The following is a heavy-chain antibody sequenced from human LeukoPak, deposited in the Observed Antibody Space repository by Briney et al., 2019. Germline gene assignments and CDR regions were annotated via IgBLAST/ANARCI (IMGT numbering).Heavy chain of an antibody. Sequence: GGSLRLSCAASGFTVSSNYMNWVRQAPGKGLEWVSMIYLNGSTFYTNSVKGRFTISRDNSKNTLDLQMSSLRAEDTAVYYCARRGHGYGSPFDYWGQGTLVTVSS. V-gene: IGHV3-66*04. CDR2: IYLNGST. CDR3: ARRGHGYGSPFDY. CDR1: GFTVSSNY. D-gene: IGHD5-18*01. J-gene: IGHJ4*02.